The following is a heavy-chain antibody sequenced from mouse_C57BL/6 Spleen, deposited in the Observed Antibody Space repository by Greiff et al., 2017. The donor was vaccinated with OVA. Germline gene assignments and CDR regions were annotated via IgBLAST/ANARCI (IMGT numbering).Heavy chain of an antibody. Sequence: QVQLKQPGAELVKPGASVKMSCKASGYTFTSYWITWVKQRPGQGLEWIGDIYPGSGSTNYNEKFKSKATLTVDTSSSTAYMQLSSLTSEDSAVYYCAREDYSNYDWYFDVWGTGTTVTVSS. CDR1: GYTFTSYW. CDR3: AREDYSNYDWYFDV. CDR2: IYPGSGST. J-gene: IGHJ1*03. D-gene: IGHD2-5*01. V-gene: IGHV1-55*01.